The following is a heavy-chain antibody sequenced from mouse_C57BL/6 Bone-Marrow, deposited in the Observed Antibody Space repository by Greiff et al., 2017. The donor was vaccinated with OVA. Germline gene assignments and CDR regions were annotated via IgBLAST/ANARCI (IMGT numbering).Heavy chain of an antibody. V-gene: IGHV5-9-1*02. Sequence: EVKLVESGEGLVKPGGSLKLSCAASGFTFSSYAMSWVRQTPEKRLEWVAYISSGGDYIYYADTVKGRFTISRDNARNTLYLQMSGLKSENTAMYYGTGEAGPSHCWYCDVWGTGTTVTGSA. CDR2: ISSGGDYI. CDR1: GFTFSSYA. J-gene: IGHJ1*03. D-gene: IGHD4-1*01. CDR3: TGEAGPSHCWYCDV.